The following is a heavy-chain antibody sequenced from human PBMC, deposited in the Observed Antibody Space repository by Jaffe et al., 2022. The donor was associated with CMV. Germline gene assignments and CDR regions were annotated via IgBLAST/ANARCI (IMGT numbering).Heavy chain of an antibody. Sequence: EVQLVESGGGLVQPGGSLRLSCAASGFTFSGYTMNWVRQAPGKGLEWVSYISSTSSTIYYVDSLKGRFTISRDNAKNSLYLQMNSLRDEDTAVYYCARNYDYSDSGPFGYWGQGTLVTVSS. CDR2: ISSTSSTI. J-gene: IGHJ4*02. CDR1: GFTFSGYT. CDR3: ARNYDYSDSGPFGY. D-gene: IGHD4-17*01. V-gene: IGHV3-48*02.